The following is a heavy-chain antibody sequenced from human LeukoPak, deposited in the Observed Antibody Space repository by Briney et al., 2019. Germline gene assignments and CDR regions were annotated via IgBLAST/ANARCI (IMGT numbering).Heavy chain of an antibody. V-gene: IGHV3-30*02. Sequence: GGSLRLSCAASGFTFISYGMHWVRQAPGKGLEWVTFIRYDGSNKYYADSVKGRFIISRDNSKNTLYLQMNSLRAEDTAVYYCARDFYDTSGYYYDYWGQGTLVTVSS. J-gene: IGHJ4*02. CDR3: ARDFYDTSGYYYDY. CDR2: IRYDGSNK. CDR1: GFTFISYG. D-gene: IGHD3-22*01.